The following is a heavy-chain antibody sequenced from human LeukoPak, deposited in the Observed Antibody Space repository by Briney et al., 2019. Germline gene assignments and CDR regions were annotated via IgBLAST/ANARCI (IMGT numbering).Heavy chain of an antibody. CDR3: ASLDLLVTNYYGSGSYYPYPFDY. D-gene: IGHD3-10*01. V-gene: IGHV4-61*02. Sequence: SETLSLTCTVSGVSISSGSYYWSWIRQPAGKRLEWIGRIYTSGSTNYNPSLKSRVTISVDTSKNQFSLKLSSVTAADTAVYYCASLDLLVTNYYGSGSYYPYPFDYWGQGTLVTVSS. CDR1: GVSISSGSYY. J-gene: IGHJ4*02. CDR2: IYTSGST.